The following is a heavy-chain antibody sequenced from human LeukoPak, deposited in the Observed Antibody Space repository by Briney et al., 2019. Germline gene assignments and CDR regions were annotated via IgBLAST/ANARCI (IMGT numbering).Heavy chain of an antibody. CDR1: GFTFSSYW. V-gene: IGHV3-7*01. J-gene: IGHJ5*02. D-gene: IGHD3-10*01. CDR2: IKQDGSEK. Sequence: GGSLRLSCAASGFTFSSYWMSWVRQAPGKGLEWVANIKQDGSEKYYVDSVKGRFTISRDNPKNSLYLQMNSLRAEDTAVYYCARKLWFGEFANWFDPGAREPWSPSPQ. CDR3: ARKLWFGEFANWFDP.